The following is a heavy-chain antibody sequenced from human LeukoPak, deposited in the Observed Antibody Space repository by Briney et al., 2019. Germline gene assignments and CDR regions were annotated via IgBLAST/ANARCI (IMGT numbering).Heavy chain of an antibody. Sequence: PSETLSLTCTVSGAHISNYYWTWVRQSAAQGLEWIGRLHASESIIYNPSLKSRVTMSIDTSKDQLSLTLTSVTAADSAVYYCASLSGAAFDVWGQGTVVTVSS. CDR2: LHASESI. D-gene: IGHD5-12*01. V-gene: IGHV4-4*07. CDR1: GAHISNYY. J-gene: IGHJ3*01. CDR3: ASLSGAAFDV.